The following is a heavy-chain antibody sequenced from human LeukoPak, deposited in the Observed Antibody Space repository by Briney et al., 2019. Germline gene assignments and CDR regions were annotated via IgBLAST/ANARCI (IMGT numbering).Heavy chain of an antibody. CDR1: GYTFTNYY. J-gene: IGHJ4*02. CDR2: INPSSGDT. Sequence: ASVKVSCKASGYTFTNYYMHWVRQAPGQGLEWMGWINPSSGDTNYAQKFQGRVTMTRDTSISTAYMELSRLRSDDTAVYYCATLTDRLLPFDYWGQGTLVTVSS. D-gene: IGHD2-2*01. CDR3: ATLTDRLLPFDY. V-gene: IGHV1-2*02.